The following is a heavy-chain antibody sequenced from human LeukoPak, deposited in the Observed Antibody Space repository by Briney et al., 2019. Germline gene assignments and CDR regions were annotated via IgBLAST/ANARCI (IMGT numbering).Heavy chain of an antibody. V-gene: IGHV4-59*01. CDR3: VRLQPSTGEWAFDI. J-gene: IGHJ3*02. Sequence: PSETLSLTCTVSGGPINYYYWRWIRQPPGEGLEWIGYISNGGTTNHNPPLKSRVTISVDKSKNQLSLKLGSVTAADTAVYHCVRLQPSTGEWAFDIWGQGTLVTVS. D-gene: IGHD1-1*01. CDR1: GGPINYYY. CDR2: ISNGGTT.